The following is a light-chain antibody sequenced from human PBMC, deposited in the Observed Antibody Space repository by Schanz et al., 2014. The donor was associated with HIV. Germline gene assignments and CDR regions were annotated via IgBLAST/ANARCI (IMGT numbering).Light chain of an antibody. J-gene: IGLJ3*02. CDR1: SSDVGNYNL. CDR3: SSYAATSNVL. Sequence: QSVLTQPASVSGSPGQSITISCTGTSSDVGNYNLVSWYQQHPGKAPKLMIYDVSVRPSGVSHRFSGSKSDNTASLTISGLQADDEADYYCSSYAATSNVLFGGGTKVTVL. CDR2: DVS. V-gene: IGLV2-14*02.